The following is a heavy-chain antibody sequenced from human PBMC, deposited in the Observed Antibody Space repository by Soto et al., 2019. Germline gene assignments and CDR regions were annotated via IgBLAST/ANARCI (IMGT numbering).Heavy chain of an antibody. Sequence: QVQLVQSGVEVKKPGASVKVSCKASGGTFSSYAIILVRQAPGQGLEWLGGIIRLFGPANYAQQFPGSVTITVLESTSTTYMAMISLRSEEASVYYCASPDYGGHRNWGEGTLVSVAS. CDR3: ASPDYGGHRN. J-gene: IGHJ4*02. CDR1: GGTFSSYA. CDR2: IIRLFGPA. D-gene: IGHD4-17*01. V-gene: IGHV1-69*01.